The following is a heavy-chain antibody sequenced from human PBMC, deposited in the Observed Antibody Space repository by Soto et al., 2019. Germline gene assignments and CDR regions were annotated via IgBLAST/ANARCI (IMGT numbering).Heavy chain of an antibody. D-gene: IGHD6-13*01. V-gene: IGHV1-2*04. CDR1: GYTFTGYY. J-gene: IGHJ4*02. Sequence: ASVKVSCKASGYTFTGYYMHWVRQAPGQGLEWMGWINPNSGGTNYAQKFQGWVTMTRDTSISTAYMELSRLRSDDTAVYYCARGDQRSSWIFAYWGQGTLVTVSS. CDR2: INPNSGGT. CDR3: ARGDQRSSWIFAY.